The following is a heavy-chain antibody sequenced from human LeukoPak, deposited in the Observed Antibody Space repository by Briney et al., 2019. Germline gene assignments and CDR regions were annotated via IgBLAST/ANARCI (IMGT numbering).Heavy chain of an antibody. Sequence: GESLKISCKGSGYSFTSYWIGWVRQMPGKGLEWMGIIYPGDSDTRYSPSFQGQVTISADKSISTAYLQWSSLKASDTAMYYCARHKTDYSSSWYLQRFDPWGQGTLVTVSS. D-gene: IGHD6-13*01. CDR3: ARHKTDYSSSWYLQRFDP. V-gene: IGHV5-51*01. J-gene: IGHJ5*02. CDR2: IYPGDSDT. CDR1: GYSFTSYW.